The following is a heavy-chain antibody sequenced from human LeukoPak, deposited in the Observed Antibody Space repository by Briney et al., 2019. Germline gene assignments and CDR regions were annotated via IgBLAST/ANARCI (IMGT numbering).Heavy chain of an antibody. Sequence: WETLSLTCTVSGGSISSSYWRWIRQPPGKGLEWIGYIYYSGNTNYNPSLKSRVTISVDTSKNQFSLKLTPVTAADTAVYYCARDAQGRIGAADWGQGTLVTVSS. V-gene: IGHV4-59*01. CDR3: ARDAQGRIGAAD. CDR2: IYYSGNT. D-gene: IGHD6-13*01. J-gene: IGHJ4*02. CDR1: GGSISSSY.